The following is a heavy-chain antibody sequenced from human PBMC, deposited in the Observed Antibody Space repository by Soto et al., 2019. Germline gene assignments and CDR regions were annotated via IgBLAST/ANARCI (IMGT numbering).Heavy chain of an antibody. CDR2: INPNSGGT. D-gene: IGHD6-13*01. J-gene: IGHJ6*02. CDR3: ARDISRRDGSSWSYYYYYGMDV. CDR1: GYTFTGYY. V-gene: IGHV1-2*02. Sequence: GASVKVSCKASGYTFTGYYMHWVRQAPGQGLEWMGWINPNSGGTNYAQKFQGRVTMTRDTSISTAYMELSRLRSDDTAVYYCARDISRRDGSSWSYYYYYGMDVWGQGTPVTVSS.